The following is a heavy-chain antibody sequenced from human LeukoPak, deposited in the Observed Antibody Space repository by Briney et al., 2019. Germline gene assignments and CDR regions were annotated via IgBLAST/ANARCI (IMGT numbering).Heavy chain of an antibody. CDR3: ARGFVYTGLDY. Sequence: GGSLRLSCAASGFTVSSNYMSWVRQAPGKGLEWVSVIYSSGSIYYTDSVKGRFTISRDNSKNTLYLQMNSLRAEDTAVYYCARGFVYTGLDYWGQGTLVTVSS. CDR2: IYSSGSI. CDR1: GFTVSSNY. D-gene: IGHD5/OR15-5a*01. J-gene: IGHJ4*02. V-gene: IGHV3-66*01.